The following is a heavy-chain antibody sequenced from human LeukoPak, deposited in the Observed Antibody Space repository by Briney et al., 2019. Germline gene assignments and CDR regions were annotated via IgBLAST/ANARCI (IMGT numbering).Heavy chain of an antibody. CDR1: GGSISSSSYY. J-gene: IGHJ6*03. CDR3: ARDRGVVRDYYYYYMDV. V-gene: IGHV4-39*07. D-gene: IGHD2-2*01. Sequence: SETLSLTCTVSGGSISSSSYYWGWIRQPPGKGLEWIGSIYYSGSTYYNPSLKSRVTMSVDTSKNQFSLKLSSVTAADTAVYYCARDRGVVRDYYYYYMDVWGKGTTVTVSS. CDR2: IYYSGST.